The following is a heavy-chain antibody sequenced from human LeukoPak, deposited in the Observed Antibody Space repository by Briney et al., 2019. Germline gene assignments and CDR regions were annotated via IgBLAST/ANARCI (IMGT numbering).Heavy chain of an antibody. CDR3: ARDLSSSWYSLGF. J-gene: IGHJ4*02. CDR1: GITFDDYG. D-gene: IGHD6-13*01. CDR2: INWDGGAT. Sequence: PGGSLRLSCTDSGITFDDYGLSWVRQAPGKGLEWVAGINWDGGATAYADSVKGRLTISRDNAKNSVFLQMSSLRAEDTALYYCARDLSSSWYSLGFWGQGTLVTVSS. V-gene: IGHV3-20*04.